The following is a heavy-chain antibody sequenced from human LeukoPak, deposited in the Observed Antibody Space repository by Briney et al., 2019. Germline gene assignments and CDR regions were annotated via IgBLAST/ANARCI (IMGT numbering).Heavy chain of an antibody. V-gene: IGHV1-8*02. CDR3: ARGLAVAAVAGY. CDR2: INPNSGNT. CDR1: GYTFTGYY. D-gene: IGHD6-13*01. Sequence: ASVKVSCKASGYTFTGYYMHWVRQAPGQGLEWMGWINPNSGNTGYAQKFQGRVTMTRNTSISTAYMELSSLRSEDTAVYYCARGLAVAAVAGYWGQGTLVTVSS. J-gene: IGHJ4*02.